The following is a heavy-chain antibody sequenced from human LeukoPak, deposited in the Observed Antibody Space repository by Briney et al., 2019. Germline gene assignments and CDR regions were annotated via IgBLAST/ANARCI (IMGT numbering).Heavy chain of an antibody. Sequence: ASVKVSCKASGYTFTGYYIHWVRRAPGQGLEWMGWINPNSGATAYAQNLQGRVTMTRDMSISTVYMELSSLRSDDTAMYYSAVVLMGVTTDYWGQGTLVTVSS. CDR1: GYTFTGYY. J-gene: IGHJ4*02. V-gene: IGHV1-2*02. D-gene: IGHD1-26*01. CDR2: INPNSGAT. CDR3: AVVLMGVTTDY.